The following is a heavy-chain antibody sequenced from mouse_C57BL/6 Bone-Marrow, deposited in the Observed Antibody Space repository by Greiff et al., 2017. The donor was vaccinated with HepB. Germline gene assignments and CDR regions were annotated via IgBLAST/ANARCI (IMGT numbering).Heavy chain of an antibody. CDR2: IHPNSGST. D-gene: IGHD1-1*02. J-gene: IGHJ2*01. CDR1: GYTFTSYW. V-gene: IGHV1-64*01. CDR3: ARKGVDYFDY. Sequence: VQLQQPGPELVKPGASVKLSCKASGYTFTSYWMHWVKQRPGQGLEWIGMIHPNSGSTNYNEKFKSKATLTVDKSSSTAYMQLSSLTSEDSAVYYCARKGVDYFDYWGQGTTLTVSS.